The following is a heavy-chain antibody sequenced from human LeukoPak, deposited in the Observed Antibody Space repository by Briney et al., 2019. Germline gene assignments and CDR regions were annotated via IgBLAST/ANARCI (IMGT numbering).Heavy chain of an antibody. CDR2: IYRDGSS. CDR1: GLSVSSNY. D-gene: IGHD3-9*01. J-gene: IGHJ4*02. V-gene: IGHV3-66*01. CDR3: ARSFYDILIGYYQYFDY. Sequence: GGSLRLSCVASGLSVSSNYMSWVRQAPGKGLEWASVIYRDGSSYYAESVKGRFTISRDNSKNTLYIQMNSLRAEDTAVYYCARSFYDILIGYYQYFDYWGQGTLSPSPQ.